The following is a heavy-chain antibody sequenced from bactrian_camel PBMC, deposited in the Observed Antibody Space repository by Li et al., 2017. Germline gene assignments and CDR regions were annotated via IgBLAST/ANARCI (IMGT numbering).Heavy chain of an antibody. D-gene: IGHD2*01. CDR2: IYTTRESA. Sequence: HVQLVESGGGSVQAGGSLRLSYAASSYMSEYSPSMHYMGWFRQAPGKDREGVGAIYTTRESAYYADAVKGRFTISQDIANSTLYLQMNGLLPEDTAMYYCAADRRPPKYCSGAPERFGYWGQGTQVTVS. CDR1: SYMSEYSPSMHY. V-gene: IGHV3S54*01. J-gene: IGHJ6*01. CDR3: AADRRPPKYCSGAPERFGY.